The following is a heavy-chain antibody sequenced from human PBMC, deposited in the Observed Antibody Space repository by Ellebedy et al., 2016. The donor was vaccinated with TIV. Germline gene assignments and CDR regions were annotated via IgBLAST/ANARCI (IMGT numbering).Heavy chain of an antibody. D-gene: IGHD2-2*02. J-gene: IGHJ6*02. CDR1: GYTFTSYY. V-gene: IGHV1-46*01. CDR2: INPSGGST. Sequence: ASVKVSXXASGYTFTSYYMHWVRQAPGQGLEWMGIINPSGGSTSYAQKFQGRVTMTRDTSTSTAYMELSSLRSEDTAVYYCARSITVVVPAAIMAYYYGMDVWGQGTTVTVSS. CDR3: ARSITVVVPAAIMAYYYGMDV.